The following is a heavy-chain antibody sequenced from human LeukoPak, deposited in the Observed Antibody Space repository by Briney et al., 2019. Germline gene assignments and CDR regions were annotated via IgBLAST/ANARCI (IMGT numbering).Heavy chain of an antibody. J-gene: IGHJ5*02. CDR3: ARAYSSSWYFNWFDP. CDR1: GYSISSGYF. Sequence: SETLSLTCTVSGYSISSGYFRGWIRQPPGKGLEWIGTTYHSGSTYYNASLESRVTISVDTSKNQFSLKLSSVTAADTAVYYCARAYSSSWYFNWFDPWGQGTLVTVSS. CDR2: TYHSGST. D-gene: IGHD6-13*01. V-gene: IGHV4-38-2*02.